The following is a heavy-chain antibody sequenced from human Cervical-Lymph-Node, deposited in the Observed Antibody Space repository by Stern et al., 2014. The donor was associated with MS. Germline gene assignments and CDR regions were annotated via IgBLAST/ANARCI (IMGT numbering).Heavy chain of an antibody. J-gene: IGHJ4*02. V-gene: IGHV3-13*01. CDR2: IGTAGDT. Sequence: EVQLLESGGGLVQPGGSLRLSCAASGFTFSGYDMHWVRQATGKGLEWVSAIGTAGDTYYPGSVKGRFTISRENAKNSLYLQMNSLRAGDTAVYYCARGGSSSSYFDYWGQGTLVTVSS. CDR1: GFTFSGYD. D-gene: IGHD6-13*01. CDR3: ARGGSSSSYFDY.